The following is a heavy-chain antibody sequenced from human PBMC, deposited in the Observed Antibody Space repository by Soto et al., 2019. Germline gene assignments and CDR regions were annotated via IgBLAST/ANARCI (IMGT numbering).Heavy chain of an antibody. CDR2: IYSGGST. CDR1: GFTVSSNY. D-gene: IGHD2-15*01. Sequence: PGGSLRLSCAASGFTVSSNYMSWVRQAPGKGLEWVSVIYSGGSTYYADSVKGRFTISRDNSKNTLYLQMNSLRAEDTAVYYCARDGYCSGGSCYWFGEYFQHWGQGTLVTVSS. J-gene: IGHJ1*01. CDR3: ARDGYCSGGSCYWFGEYFQH. V-gene: IGHV3-66*01.